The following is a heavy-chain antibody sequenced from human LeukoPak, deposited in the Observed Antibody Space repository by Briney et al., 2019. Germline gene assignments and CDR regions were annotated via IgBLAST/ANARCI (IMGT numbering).Heavy chain of an antibody. D-gene: IGHD6-13*01. Sequence: GESLKISCMPSGYSFTTYWIGWVRQMPGKGLEWMGIIYPGDSDTRYSPSFQGQVTISADKSISTAYLQWSSLKASDTAKYYCAASIGTAAGTLDYRGQGTLVTVSS. CDR3: AASIGTAAGTLDY. CDR1: GYSFTTYW. V-gene: IGHV5-51*01. CDR2: IYPGDSDT. J-gene: IGHJ4*02.